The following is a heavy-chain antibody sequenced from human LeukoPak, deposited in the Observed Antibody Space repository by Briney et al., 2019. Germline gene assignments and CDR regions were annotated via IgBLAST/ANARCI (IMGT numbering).Heavy chain of an antibody. CDR3: ARARDYDYFDY. Sequence: GGSLRLSCAASGFTVSSNYMSWVRQAPGKGLEWVSVIYSGGSTYYADSVKGRFTISRDNSKNTLYLQMNSLRAEDTAVYYCARARDYDYFDYWGQGTLVTVSS. V-gene: IGHV3-66*01. CDR1: GFTVSSNY. CDR2: IYSGGST. J-gene: IGHJ4*02. D-gene: IGHD4-17*01.